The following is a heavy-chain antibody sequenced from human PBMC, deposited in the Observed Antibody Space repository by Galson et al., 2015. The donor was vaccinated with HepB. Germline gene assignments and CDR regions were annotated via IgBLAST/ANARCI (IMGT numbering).Heavy chain of an antibody. Sequence: SLRLSCAASGFTFSSYGMHWVRQAPGKGLEWVAVISYDGSNKYYADSVKGRFTISRDNSKNTLYLQMNSLRAEDTAVYYCAKDSGPIVVVPAATWENGMDVWGQGTTVTVSS. CDR1: GFTFSSYG. J-gene: IGHJ6*02. CDR3: AKDSGPIVVVPAATWENGMDV. V-gene: IGHV3-30*18. CDR2: ISYDGSNK. D-gene: IGHD2-2*01.